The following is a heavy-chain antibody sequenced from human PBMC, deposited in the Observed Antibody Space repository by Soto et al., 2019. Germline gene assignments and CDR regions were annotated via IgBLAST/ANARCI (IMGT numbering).Heavy chain of an antibody. CDR3: AQGGIAAAGTLSWFDP. J-gene: IGHJ5*02. Sequence: SQTLSLTCAISGDSVSSNSDAWNWIRQSPSRGLEWLGRTYYRSKWYNDYAVSVKSRITINPDTSKNQFSLQLNSVTPDDTAVYYCAQGGIAAAGTLSWFDPWGQGTLVTVSS. CDR1: GDSVSSNSDA. D-gene: IGHD6-13*01. CDR2: TYYRSKWYN. V-gene: IGHV6-1*01.